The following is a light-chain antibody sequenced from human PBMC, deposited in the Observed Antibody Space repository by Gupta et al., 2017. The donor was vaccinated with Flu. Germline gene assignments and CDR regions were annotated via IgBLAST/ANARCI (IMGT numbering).Light chain of an antibody. CDR3: QQYNSYSRT. Sequence: DIQMTHSPSTLSASVGDRVTITCRASQSISSWLAWYQQKPGKAPKLLIYKASSLESGVPSRFSGSGAGTEFTLTISSLQPDDFETYYWQQYNSYSRTFGQGTKVEIK. V-gene: IGKV1-5*03. J-gene: IGKJ1*01. CDR2: KAS. CDR1: QSISSW.